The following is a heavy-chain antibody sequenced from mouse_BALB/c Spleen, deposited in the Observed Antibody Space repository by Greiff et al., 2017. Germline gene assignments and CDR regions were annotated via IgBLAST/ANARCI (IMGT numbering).Heavy chain of an antibody. CDR2: IYPGNSDT. CDR3: TRGDPRDYFDY. J-gene: IGHJ2*01. CDR1: GYSFTSYW. Sequence: VQLQQSGTVLARPGASVKMSCKASGYSFTSYWMHWVKQRPGQGLEWIGAIYPGNSDTSYNQKFKGKAKLTAVTSASTAYMELSSLTNEDSAVYYCTRGDPRDYFDYWGQGTTLTVSS. D-gene: IGHD3-3*01. V-gene: IGHV1-5*01.